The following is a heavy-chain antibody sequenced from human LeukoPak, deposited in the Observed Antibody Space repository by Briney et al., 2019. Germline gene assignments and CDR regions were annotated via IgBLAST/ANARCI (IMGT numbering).Heavy chain of an antibody. D-gene: IGHD2-2*01. Sequence: PGGSLRLSCAASGFTFSSYAMSWVRQAPGKGLEWVSAISGSGGSTYYADSVKGRFTISRDNSKNTLYLQMSSLRAEDTAVYYCAKEGVYCSSTSCYAYYYYYMDVWGKGTTVTVSS. J-gene: IGHJ6*03. CDR2: ISGSGGST. V-gene: IGHV3-23*01. CDR3: AKEGVYCSSTSCYAYYYYYMDV. CDR1: GFTFSSYA.